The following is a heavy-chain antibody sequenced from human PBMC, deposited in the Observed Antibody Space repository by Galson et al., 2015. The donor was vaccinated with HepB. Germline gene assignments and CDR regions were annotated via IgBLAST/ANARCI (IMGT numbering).Heavy chain of an antibody. CDR2: ISYDGSNK. CDR1: GFTFSSYA. D-gene: IGHD6-6*01. J-gene: IGHJ4*02. Sequence: SLRLSCAASGFTFSSYAMHWVRQAPGKGLEWVAVISYDGSNKYYADSVKGRFTISRDNSKNTLYLQMNSLRAEDTAVYYCARDLGRGSSPNDYWGQGTLVTVSS. CDR3: ARDLGRGSSPNDY. V-gene: IGHV3-30-3*01.